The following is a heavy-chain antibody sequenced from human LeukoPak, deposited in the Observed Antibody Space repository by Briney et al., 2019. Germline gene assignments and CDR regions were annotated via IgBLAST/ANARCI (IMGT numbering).Heavy chain of an antibody. V-gene: IGHV3-48*01. D-gene: IGHD5-24*01. Sequence: GGSLRLSCAASGFTFSTYTMNWVRQAPGKGLEWVSFISSSSSSIYYADSVKGRFTISRDNAKNSLYLQMSSLRAEDTAVYYCARVGEKAFHLWPEIDYWGQGTLVTVS. CDR1: GFTFSTYT. CDR2: ISSSSSSI. CDR3: ARVGEKAFHLWPEIDY. J-gene: IGHJ4*02.